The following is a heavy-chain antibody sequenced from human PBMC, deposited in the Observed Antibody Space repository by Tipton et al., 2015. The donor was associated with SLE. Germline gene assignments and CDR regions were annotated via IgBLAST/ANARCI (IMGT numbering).Heavy chain of an antibody. Sequence: TLSLTCTVSGGSISRPNYYWGWIRQPPGKGLEWIGSIYYSGSTYYNPSLKSRVTISVDTSKNQFSLKLSSVTAADTAVYYCARDHPIMTTVTSWGQGTLVTVSS. CDR2: IYYSGST. CDR1: GGSISRPNYY. V-gene: IGHV4-39*07. D-gene: IGHD4-17*01. J-gene: IGHJ4*02. CDR3: ARDHPIMTTVTS.